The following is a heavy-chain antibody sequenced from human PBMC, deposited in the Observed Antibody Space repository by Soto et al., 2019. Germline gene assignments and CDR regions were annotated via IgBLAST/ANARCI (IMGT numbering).Heavy chain of an antibody. V-gene: IGHV4-39*07. CDR1: GGSISSSSFF. D-gene: IGHD4-17*01. Sequence: SETLSLTCTVSGGSISSSSFFWGWIRQPPGKGLEWIGNVHYRGSTYYNPSLKSRVTISVDRSKNQFSLKLSSVTAADTAVYYCARGHSTVTTFGNWFDPWGQGTLVTVSS. CDR3: ARGHSTVTTFGNWFDP. CDR2: VHYRGST. J-gene: IGHJ5*02.